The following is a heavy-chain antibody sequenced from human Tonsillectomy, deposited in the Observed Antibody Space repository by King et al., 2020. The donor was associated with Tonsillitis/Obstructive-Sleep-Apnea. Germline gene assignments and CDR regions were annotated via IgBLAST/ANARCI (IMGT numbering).Heavy chain of an antibody. CDR1: GFTLSSST. CDR3: AKTDGGDYFYMDV. J-gene: IGHJ6*03. CDR2: IRGTSRT. D-gene: IGHD3-16*01. V-gene: IGHV3-23*04. Sequence: VQLVESGGGLVQPGGSLRLSCAASGFTLSSSTLAWVRPAPGKGLGWVSGIRGTSRTYYAESVKGRVTISRDNSKNTLFRQMNSLSAEDTAVYYCAKTDGGDYFYMDVWGKGTTVTVSS.